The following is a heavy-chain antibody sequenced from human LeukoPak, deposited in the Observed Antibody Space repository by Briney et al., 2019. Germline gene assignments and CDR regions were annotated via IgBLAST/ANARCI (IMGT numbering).Heavy chain of an antibody. Sequence: ASVKVSCKASGYTFTSYGISWVRQAPGQGLEWMGWISAYNGNTNYAQKFQGRVTITRDTSASTAYMELSSLRSEDTAVYYCARKVVGATTNWFDPWGQGTLVTVSS. CDR2: ISAYNGNT. V-gene: IGHV1-18*01. D-gene: IGHD1-26*01. CDR1: GYTFTSYG. CDR3: ARKVVGATTNWFDP. J-gene: IGHJ5*02.